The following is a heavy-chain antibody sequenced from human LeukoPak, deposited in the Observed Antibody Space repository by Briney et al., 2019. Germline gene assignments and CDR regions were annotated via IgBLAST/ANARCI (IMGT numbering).Heavy chain of an antibody. D-gene: IGHD4-11*01. J-gene: IGHJ5*02. CDR3: ASLPATTVKGFDP. CDR2: ISANDGNT. CDR1: GYTFTSYG. Sequence: ASVKVSCKASGYTFTSYGISWVRQAPGQGLEWMGWISANDGNTDYPQKLQGRVTITADESTSTAYMELSSLRSEDTAVYYCASLPATTVKGFDPWGQGTLVTVSS. V-gene: IGHV1-18*01.